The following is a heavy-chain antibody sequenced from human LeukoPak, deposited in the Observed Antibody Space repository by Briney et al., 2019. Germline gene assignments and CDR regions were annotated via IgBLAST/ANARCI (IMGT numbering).Heavy chain of an antibody. CDR1: GYNFTTYW. V-gene: IGHV5-51*01. Sequence: GESLKISCKGSGYNFTTYWLGWVRQMPGKGLEWTGIIYPGDSDTRYSPSFQGQVPISADKSISTAYLQWSGLEASDTARYCCARLPPDGSRAAGNCEYWGQGTLVTVSS. J-gene: IGHJ4*02. D-gene: IGHD6-13*01. CDR2: IYPGDSDT. CDR3: ARLPPDGSRAAGNCEY.